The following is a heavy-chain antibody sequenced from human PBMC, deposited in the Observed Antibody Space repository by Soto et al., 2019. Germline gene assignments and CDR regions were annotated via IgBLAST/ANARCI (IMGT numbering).Heavy chain of an antibody. CDR3: AREMQQTYYYYGMGV. Sequence: ASVKVSCKASGYTFTGYYMHWVRQAPGQGLEWMGIINPSGGSTSYAQKFQGRVTMTRDTSTSTVYMELSSLRSEDTAVYYCAREMQQTYYYYGMGVWGQGTTVTVSS. J-gene: IGHJ6*02. D-gene: IGHD6-13*01. CDR1: GYTFTGYY. CDR2: INPSGGST. V-gene: IGHV1-46*01.